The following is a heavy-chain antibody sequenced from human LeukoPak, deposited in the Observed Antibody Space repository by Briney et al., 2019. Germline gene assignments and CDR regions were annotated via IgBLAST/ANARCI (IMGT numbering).Heavy chain of an antibody. V-gene: IGHV3-23*01. CDR1: GFTFSSYA. CDR3: AKSLRHDYGDYGRSY. Sequence: GGSLRLSCAASGFTFSSYAMNWVRQAPGKGLEWVSGISGSGGSTYYADSVKGRFTISRDNSKNTLYLQMNSLRAEDTAVYYCAKSLRHDYGDYGRSYWGQGTLVTVSS. J-gene: IGHJ4*02. D-gene: IGHD4-17*01. CDR2: ISGSGGST.